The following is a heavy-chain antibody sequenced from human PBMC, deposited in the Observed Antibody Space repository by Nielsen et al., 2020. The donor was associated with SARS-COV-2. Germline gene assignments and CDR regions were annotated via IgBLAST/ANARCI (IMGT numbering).Heavy chain of an antibody. CDR3: ARAYADDYLDY. CDR1: GYTFTDYF. CDR2: ISGYTGET. J-gene: IGHJ4*02. V-gene: IGHV1-18*04. D-gene: IGHD4-17*01. Sequence: ASVKVSCKASGYTFTDYFIHWVRQAPGQGLEWVGWISGYTGETKYAQNLQGRITMTTDTSTNTAYMELRSLRFDDTAMYYCARAYADDYLDYWGQGTLVTVSS.